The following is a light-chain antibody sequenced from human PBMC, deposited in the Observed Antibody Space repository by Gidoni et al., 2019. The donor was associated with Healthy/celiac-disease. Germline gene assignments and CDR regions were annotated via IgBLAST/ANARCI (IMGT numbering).Light chain of an antibody. Sequence: DIKMTQAPSSLSASVGDRVTITCRASQSISSYLNWYQQKPGKAPKLLIYAASSVQSGVPSRFSGRGSGTDFTLTIISLQPEDFATFYCQQSYSTPPCTFGQGTKLEIK. V-gene: IGKV1-39*01. CDR3: QQSYSTPPCT. J-gene: IGKJ2*02. CDR1: QSISSY. CDR2: AAS.